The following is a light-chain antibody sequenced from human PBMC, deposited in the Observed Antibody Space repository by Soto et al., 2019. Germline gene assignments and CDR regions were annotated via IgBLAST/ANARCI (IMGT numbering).Light chain of an antibody. CDR3: AAWDDSLNGPV. CDR1: SSNIGSNT. V-gene: IGLV1-44*01. J-gene: IGLJ2*01. CDR2: SNN. Sequence: QSVLTQPPSASVTPGQRVTISCSGSSSNIGSNTVNWYQQLPGTAPKLLIYSNNQRPSGVPDRFSGYKSGTSASLAISGLQSEDEADYYCAAWDDSLNGPVFGGGTKLTVL.